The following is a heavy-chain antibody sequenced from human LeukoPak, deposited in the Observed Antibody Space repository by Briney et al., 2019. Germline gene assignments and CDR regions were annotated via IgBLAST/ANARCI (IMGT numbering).Heavy chain of an antibody. V-gene: IGHV4-34*01. CDR2: INHSGST. D-gene: IGHD3-3*01. CDR1: GGSFSHYY. CDR3: ARGDFWSAYYDY. Sequence: SETLSLTCAVYGGSFSHYYWSWLRQPPGKGLEWIGEINHSGSTDYNPSLKSRVTISVDTSKNQFSLKLSSVTDADTAVYYCARGDFWSAYYDYWGQGTLVTVSS. J-gene: IGHJ4*02.